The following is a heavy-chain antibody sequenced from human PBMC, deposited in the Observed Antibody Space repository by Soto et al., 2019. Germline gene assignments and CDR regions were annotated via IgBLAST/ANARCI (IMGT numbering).Heavy chain of an antibody. CDR2: VSIGGST. J-gene: IGHJ4*02. CDR3: ATRRCAGGQLDS. V-gene: IGHV3-23*01. Sequence: PGGWLRLPCAASRFTSSRYAMGWVRQGPGKGLEWVAVVSIGGSTHYADSGRCRFTISRDNSKITLSLQMHCLTAEDTAVYVPATRRCAGGQLDSCGEGARVTV. D-gene: IGHD2-8*02. CDR1: RFTSSRYA.